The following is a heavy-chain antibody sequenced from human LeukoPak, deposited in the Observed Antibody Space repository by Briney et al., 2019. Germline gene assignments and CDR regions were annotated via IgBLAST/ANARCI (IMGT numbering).Heavy chain of an antibody. CDR1: GFIFTGYF. CDR2: IKHDGSEK. CDR3: AKDWSYGGNSWKYFGS. J-gene: IGHJ4*02. V-gene: IGHV3-7*03. Sequence: GGPLRLSCAASGFIFTGYFMSWVRQAPGKGLEWVASIKHDGSEKYYVDSVRGRFTISRDNTKNSLYLQMNSLRADDTALYYCAKDWSYGGNSWKYFGSWGQGILVTVSS. D-gene: IGHD4-23*01.